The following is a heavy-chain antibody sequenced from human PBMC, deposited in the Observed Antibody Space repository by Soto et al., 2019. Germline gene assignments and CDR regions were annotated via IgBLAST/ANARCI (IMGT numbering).Heavy chain of an antibody. V-gene: IGHV3-23*01. CDR1: GFTFSSYA. Sequence: GGSLRLSCAASGFTFSSYAMSWVRQAPGKGLEWVSAISGSGGSTYYADSVKGRFTISRDNSKNKMYLQMNSLRAGDTAVYYCAKDWEVVAASAFLNRLPGEFDYWGQGTLVTVSS. CDR2: ISGSGGST. CDR3: AKDWEVVAASAFLNRLPGEFDY. D-gene: IGHD2-15*01. J-gene: IGHJ4*02.